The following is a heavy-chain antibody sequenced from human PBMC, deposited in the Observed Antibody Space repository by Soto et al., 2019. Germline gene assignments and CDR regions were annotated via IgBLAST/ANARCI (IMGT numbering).Heavy chain of an antibody. V-gene: IGHV3-23*01. CDR3: AKDRGLLEWFPNFDY. CDR1: GFTFSSYA. CDR2: ISGSGGST. D-gene: IGHD3-3*01. Sequence: GGSLRLSCAASGFTFSSYAMSWVRQAPGKGLEWVSAISGSGGSTYYADSVKGRFTISRDNSKNTLYLQMNSLRAEDTAVYYCAKDRGLLEWFPNFDYWGQGTLVTVSS. J-gene: IGHJ4*02.